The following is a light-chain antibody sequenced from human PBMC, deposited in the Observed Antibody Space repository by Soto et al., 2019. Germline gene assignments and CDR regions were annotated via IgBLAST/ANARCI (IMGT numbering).Light chain of an antibody. CDR3: SSYGSTSSRYV. J-gene: IGLJ1*01. V-gene: IGLV2-14*01. CDR2: EVS. Sequence: QSALTQPASVSGSPGQSITISCTGTSSDVGGYHYVSWYQHHPGKAPKLMIYEVSNRPSGLSNRFSGSKSGNTASLTISGLQAEDEADYFCSSYGSTSSRYVFGTGTKLTVL. CDR1: SSDVGGYHY.